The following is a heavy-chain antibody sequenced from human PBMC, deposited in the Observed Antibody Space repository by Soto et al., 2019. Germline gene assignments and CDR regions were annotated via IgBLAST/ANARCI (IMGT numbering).Heavy chain of an antibody. CDR3: ASLGVKRGVAVTGIGH. J-gene: IGHJ4*02. V-gene: IGHV3-30*03. CDR2: VSHDGSKM. CDR1: GFPFRGYN. D-gene: IGHD6-19*01. Sequence: QVQLVESGGGVVHPGRSLRLSCVASGFPFRGYNMHWVRQAPGKGLEWVAVVSHDGSKMYYVDSVKGRFTISRDNSKNKLYLEMNSLSPEDTAIYYCASLGVKRGVAVTGIGHWGQGTLVTVSS.